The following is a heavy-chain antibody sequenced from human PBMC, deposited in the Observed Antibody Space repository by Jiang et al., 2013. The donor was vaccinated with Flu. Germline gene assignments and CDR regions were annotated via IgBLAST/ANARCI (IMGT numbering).Heavy chain of an antibody. CDR3: AKTGRLGYCSGGSCYLPHY. D-gene: IGHD2-15*01. Sequence: VQLLESGGGLVQPGGSLRLSCAASGFTFSSYAMSWVRQAPGKGLEWVSAISGSGGSTYYADSVKGRFTISRDNSKNTLYLQMNSLRAEDTAVYYCAKTGRLGYCSGGSCYLPHYWGQGTLVTVSS. V-gene: IGHV3-23*01. CDR1: GFTFSSYA. CDR2: ISGSGGST. J-gene: IGHJ4*02.